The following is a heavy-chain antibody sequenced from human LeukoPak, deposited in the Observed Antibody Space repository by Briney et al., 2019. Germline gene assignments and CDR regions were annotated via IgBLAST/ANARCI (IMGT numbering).Heavy chain of an antibody. V-gene: IGHV3-21*01. CDR1: GFTFSNYW. D-gene: IGHD3-10*01. Sequence: PGGSLRLSCAASGFTFSNYWMQWVRQAPGKGLEWVSSISSSSSYIYYADSVKGRFTISRDNAKNSLYLQMNSLRAEDTAVYYCARGGRYYYGSGSYPYYFDYWGQGTLVTVSS. CDR2: ISSSSSYI. CDR3: ARGGRYYYGSGSYPYYFDY. J-gene: IGHJ4*02.